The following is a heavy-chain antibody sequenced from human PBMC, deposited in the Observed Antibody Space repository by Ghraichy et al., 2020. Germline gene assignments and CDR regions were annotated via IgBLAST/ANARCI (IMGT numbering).Heavy chain of an antibody. J-gene: IGHJ4*02. CDR3: ATSSEVYSTSWYGASPGYYYDS. D-gene: IGHD6-13*01. V-gene: IGHV1-24*01. CDR1: GYTLTELS. CDR2: FDPEDGET. Sequence: ASVKVSCKVSGYTLTELSMHWVRQAPGKGPEWMGSFDPEDGETTYAQKFQGRVTMTEDTSTDTAYMELSSLRSEDTAIHYCATSSEVYSTSWYGASPGYYYDSWGQGTLVTVSS.